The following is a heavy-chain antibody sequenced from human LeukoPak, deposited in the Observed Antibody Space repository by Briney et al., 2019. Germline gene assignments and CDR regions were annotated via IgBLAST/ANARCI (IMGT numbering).Heavy chain of an antibody. Sequence: GGSLRLSCAASGFTFSSYWMSWVRQAPGKGLEWVADIKQDGSEKYYVDSVKGRFTISRDNAKNSLYLQMNSLRAEDTAVYYCARGIIVATNGAFDYWGQGTLVTVSS. CDR2: IKQDGSEK. V-gene: IGHV3-7*01. J-gene: IGHJ4*02. D-gene: IGHD5-12*01. CDR3: ARGIIVATNGAFDY. CDR1: GFTFSSYW.